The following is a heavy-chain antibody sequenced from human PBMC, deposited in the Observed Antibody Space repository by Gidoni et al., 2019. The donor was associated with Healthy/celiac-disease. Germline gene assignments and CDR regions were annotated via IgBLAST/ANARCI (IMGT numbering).Heavy chain of an antibody. CDR1: GFTVSSNY. J-gene: IGHJ4*02. D-gene: IGHD3-22*01. CDR2: IYSGGST. CDR3: ARGGDSSGYPFDY. Sequence: EVQLVETGGGLIQPGGSLRLSCAASGFTVSSNYMSWVRQAPGKGLEWVSVIYSGGSTYYADSVKGRFTISRDNSKNTLYLQMNSLRAEDTAVYYCARGGDSSGYPFDYWGQGTLVTVSS. V-gene: IGHV3-53*02.